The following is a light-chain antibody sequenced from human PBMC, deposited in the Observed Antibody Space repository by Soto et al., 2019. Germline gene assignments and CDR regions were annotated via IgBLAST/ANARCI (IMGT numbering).Light chain of an antibody. V-gene: IGKV3-20*01. CDR2: AAS. J-gene: IGKJ1*01. CDR3: QQYGSSPWT. CDR1: QSVTSTH. Sequence: EIVMTQSPGTLSLSPGERATLSCRASQSVTSTHLAGYQQKPGQAPRLLIYAASSRATGIPDRFSGSGSGTGFTLTISRLEPEDFAVYYCQQYGSSPWTFGQGTKVEIK.